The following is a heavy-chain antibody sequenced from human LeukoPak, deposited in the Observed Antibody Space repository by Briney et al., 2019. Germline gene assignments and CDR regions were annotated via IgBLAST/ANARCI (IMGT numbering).Heavy chain of an antibody. Sequence: PSDTLSLTCSVSDGSISSSSYYWDWIGQPPGKGLEWIGSIYYSGSTYSNPSLKSRVTISVDTSKNQFSLNLSSVTAADTAVYYCARSGYPGRLLDYWGQGTLVTVSS. CDR2: IYYSGST. CDR1: DGSISSSSYY. D-gene: IGHD3-3*01. J-gene: IGHJ4*02. V-gene: IGHV4-39*07. CDR3: ARSGYPGRLLDY.